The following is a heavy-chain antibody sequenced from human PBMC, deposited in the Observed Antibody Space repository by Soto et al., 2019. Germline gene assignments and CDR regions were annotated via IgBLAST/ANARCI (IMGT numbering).Heavy chain of an antibody. V-gene: IGHV4-31*03. J-gene: IGHJ5*02. Sequence: PSECLSLTCTVAHGFISSGRCYWNWIRRHPGKGLEWIGYIYYRGSTYYNPSLKSRVTISVDTSKNQFSLKLSSVTAADTAVYYCARDLRVGAFDIWFDAWGQGTLVSVSS. D-gene: IGHD1-26*01. CDR3: ARDLRVGAFDIWFDA. CDR1: HGFISSGRCY. CDR2: IYYRGST.